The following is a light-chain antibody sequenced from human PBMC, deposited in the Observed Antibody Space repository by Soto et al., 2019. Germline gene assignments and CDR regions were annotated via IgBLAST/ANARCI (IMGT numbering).Light chain of an antibody. V-gene: IGKV3-15*01. CDR3: QQYHNWPMYT. CDR1: RSVYSN. CDR2: GAS. Sequence: IEMTQSPATLSMSPGERATVSCRASRSVYSNLAWYQQRPGQPPRLLMYGASTRAAGTPVRFSGSGSGTEFTLTISSLQPEDFAIYLCQQYHNWPMYTFGQGTKVEIK. J-gene: IGKJ2*01.